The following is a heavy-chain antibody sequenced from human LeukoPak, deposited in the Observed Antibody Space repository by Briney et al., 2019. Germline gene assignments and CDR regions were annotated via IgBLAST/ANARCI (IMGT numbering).Heavy chain of an antibody. CDR3: ARAGVGYSGFDYYYHGLDV. D-gene: IGHD5-12*01. J-gene: IGHJ6*02. CDR2: FNPNSGGT. Sequence: ASVKVSCKSSGYTFSAYYLHWVRQAPGLGLEWMGWFNPNSGGTTYAQKFQGRVAMTSDTSIRTAYMDLNRLNLDDTAVYFCARAGVGYSGFDYYYHGLDVWGQGTTVTVSS. CDR1: GYTFSAYY. V-gene: IGHV1-2*02.